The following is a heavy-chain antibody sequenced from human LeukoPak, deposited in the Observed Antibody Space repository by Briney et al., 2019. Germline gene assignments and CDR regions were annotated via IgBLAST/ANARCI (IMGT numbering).Heavy chain of an antibody. V-gene: IGHV4-39*07. CDR3: ARLYSSSWYREGDNWFDP. J-gene: IGHJ5*02. CDR1: GGSISSSSYY. Sequence: PSETLSLTCTVSGGSISSSSYYWGWIRQPPGKGLEWIGSMYYSGSTYYNPSLKSRVTISVDTSKNQFSLKLSSVTAADTAVYYCARLYSSSWYREGDNWFDPWGQGTLVTVSS. CDR2: MYYSGST. D-gene: IGHD6-13*01.